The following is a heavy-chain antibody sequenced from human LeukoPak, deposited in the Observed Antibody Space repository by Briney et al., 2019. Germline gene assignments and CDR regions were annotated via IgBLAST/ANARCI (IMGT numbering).Heavy chain of an antibody. D-gene: IGHD3-10*01. J-gene: IGHJ5*02. CDR2: ISYTGST. CDR1: GGSIRPYF. CDR3: ARDDYRGVTNFDP. V-gene: IGHV4-59*01. Sequence: SETLSLTCTVSGGSIRPYFWSWMRQTPGKGLEWIGYISYTGSTNYNPSLKSRVTISVDTSQDHSSLQLTSVPVADTAVYYCARDDYRGVTNFDPWGQGTLVTVSS.